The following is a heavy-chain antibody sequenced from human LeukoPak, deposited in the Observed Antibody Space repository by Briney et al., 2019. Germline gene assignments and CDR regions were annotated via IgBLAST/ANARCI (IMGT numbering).Heavy chain of an antibody. Sequence: SETLSLTCTVSGGSISSSSYYWGWIRQPPGKGLEWIGSIYYSGNTYYNPSLKSRVTISVDTSKNQFSLKLSSVTAADTAVYYCARQVCSGGSCYQDFDYWGQGTLVTVSS. CDR2: IYYSGNT. CDR3: ARQVCSGGSCYQDFDY. CDR1: GGSISSSSYY. J-gene: IGHJ4*02. D-gene: IGHD2-15*01. V-gene: IGHV4-39*07.